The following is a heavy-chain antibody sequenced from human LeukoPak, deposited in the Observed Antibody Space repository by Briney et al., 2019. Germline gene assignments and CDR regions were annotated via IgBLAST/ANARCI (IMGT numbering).Heavy chain of an antibody. J-gene: IGHJ4*02. CDR1: GYSISSGYY. CDR2: IYHSGST. D-gene: IGHD1-26*01. CDR3: ARQGGSYYGY. Sequence: SETLSLTCAVSGYSISSGYYWGWIRQPRGKGLEWIGNIYHSGSTYYNPSLKSRVTISVDTSKNQFSLKMSSVTAADTAVYYCARQGGSYYGYWGQGTLVTVSS. V-gene: IGHV4-38-2*01.